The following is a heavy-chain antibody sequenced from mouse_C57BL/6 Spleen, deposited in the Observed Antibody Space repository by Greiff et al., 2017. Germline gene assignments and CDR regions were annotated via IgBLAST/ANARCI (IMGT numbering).Heavy chain of an antibody. Sequence: EVKLMESGGGLVKPGGSLKLSCAASGFTFSSYAMSWVRQTPEKRLEWVATISDGGSYTYYPDNVKGRFTISRDNAKNNLYLQMSHLKSEDTAMYYCASPYDYSWFAYWGQGTLVTVSA. CDR3: ASPYDYSWFAY. CDR2: ISDGGSYT. D-gene: IGHD2-4*01. J-gene: IGHJ3*01. V-gene: IGHV5-4*03. CDR1: GFTFSSYA.